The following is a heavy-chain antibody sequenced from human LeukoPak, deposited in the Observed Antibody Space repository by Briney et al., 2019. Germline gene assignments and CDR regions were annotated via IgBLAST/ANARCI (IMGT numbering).Heavy chain of an antibody. Sequence: GGSLRLFCAASGFTFSSYAMSWVRQAPGKGLEWVSAISGSGGSTYYADSVKGRFTISRDNSKNTLYLQMNSLRAEDTAVYYCAKGGSSWYLNWFDPWGQGTLVTVSS. J-gene: IGHJ5*02. D-gene: IGHD6-13*01. V-gene: IGHV3-23*01. CDR3: AKGGSSWYLNWFDP. CDR1: GFTFSSYA. CDR2: ISGSGGST.